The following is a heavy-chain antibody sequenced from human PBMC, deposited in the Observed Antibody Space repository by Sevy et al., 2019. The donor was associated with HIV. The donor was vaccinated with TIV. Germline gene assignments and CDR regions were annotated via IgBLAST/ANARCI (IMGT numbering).Heavy chain of an antibody. J-gene: IGHJ4*02. CDR2: ISSSSSYI. V-gene: IGHV3-21*01. Sequence: GSLRLSCAASGFTFSSYSMNWVRQAPGKGLEWVSSISSSSSYIYYADSVKGRFTISRDNAKNSLYLQMNSLRAEDTAVYYCARDPLRIAAAGRYWGQGTLVTVSS. CDR1: GFTFSSYS. D-gene: IGHD6-13*01. CDR3: ARDPLRIAAAGRY.